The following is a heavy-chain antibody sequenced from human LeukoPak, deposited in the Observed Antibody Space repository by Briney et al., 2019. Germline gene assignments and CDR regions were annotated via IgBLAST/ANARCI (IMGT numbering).Heavy chain of an antibody. Sequence: GRSLRLSCAASGFTFSSYAMHWVRQAPGKGLEWVAVISYDGSNKYYADSVKGRFTISRDNSKNTLYLQMNSLRAEDTAVYYCAKIPVPASSSWYDYWGQGTLVTVSS. J-gene: IGHJ4*02. D-gene: IGHD6-13*01. CDR1: GFTFSSYA. CDR3: AKIPVPASSSWYDY. CDR2: ISYDGSNK. V-gene: IGHV3-30*04.